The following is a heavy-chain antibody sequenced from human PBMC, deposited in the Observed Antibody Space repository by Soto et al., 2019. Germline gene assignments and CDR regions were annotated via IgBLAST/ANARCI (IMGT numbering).Heavy chain of an antibody. CDR3: ARDQSRYNDAFDI. J-gene: IGHJ3*02. CDR2: IYYDGTSK. D-gene: IGHD5-18*01. Sequence: QVRLVESGGGVVQPGRSLRLSCAASGFTFSSYGMHWVRQAPAKGLEWVALIYYDGTSKYYADSVKGRFTISRDNSKNTLYLQMNNLRAEDTAMYYCARDQSRYNDAFDIWGQGTMVTVSS. CDR1: GFTFSSYG. V-gene: IGHV3-33*01.